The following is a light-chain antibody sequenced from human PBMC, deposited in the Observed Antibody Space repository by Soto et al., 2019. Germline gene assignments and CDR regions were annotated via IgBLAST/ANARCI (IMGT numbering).Light chain of an antibody. J-gene: IGLJ1*01. CDR2: RNN. Sequence: QSVLTQPPSASGTPGQRVTISCSGSSSNIGSNYVYWYQQLPGTAPKLLIYRNNQRPSGVPDRFSGSKSGTSASLAISGLRSEDEAGYYCAAWDDSLSGPLYVFGTGT. V-gene: IGLV1-47*01. CDR1: SSNIGSNY. CDR3: AAWDDSLSGPLYV.